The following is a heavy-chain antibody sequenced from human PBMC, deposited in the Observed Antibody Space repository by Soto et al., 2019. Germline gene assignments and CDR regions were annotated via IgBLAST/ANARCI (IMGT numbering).Heavy chain of an antibody. CDR1: SDSIAGENW. D-gene: IGHD6-25*01. CDR3: ARVFSSGSGWMYYFDF. Sequence: QVQLQESGPGLVKPSETLSLTCTVSSDSIAGENWWSLVRQPPGMGLEWIGEIFHNGGTNYNPSLKSRVTMEVDKSKNQFSLKLISATAADTAVYYCARVFSSGSGWMYYFDFWGQGTLVSVSS. V-gene: IGHV4-4*02. CDR2: IFHNGGT. J-gene: IGHJ4*02.